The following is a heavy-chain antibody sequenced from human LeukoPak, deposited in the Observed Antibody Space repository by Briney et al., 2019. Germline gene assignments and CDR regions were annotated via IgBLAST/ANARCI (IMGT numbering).Heavy chain of an antibody. CDR2: IIPIFGTA. V-gene: IGHV1-69*06. D-gene: IGHD4-17*01. J-gene: IGHJ4*02. CDR3: AREGGDYGSGRFDY. CDR1: GGTFSSYA. Sequence: SVKVSCKASGGTFSSYAISWVRQAPGQGLEWMGGIIPIFGTANYAQKFQGRVTITADKSTTTAYMELSSLRSEDTAVYYCAREGGDYGSGRFDYWGQGTLVTVSS.